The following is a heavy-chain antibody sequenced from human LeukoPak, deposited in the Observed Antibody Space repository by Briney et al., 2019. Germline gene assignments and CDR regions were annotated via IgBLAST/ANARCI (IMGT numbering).Heavy chain of an antibody. CDR3: ARDSLTQFDY. CDR1: GGSISSSSYY. Sequence: SETLSLTCTVSGGSISSSSYYWGWIRQPPGKGLEWIGSIYYSGSTYYNPSLKSRVTISVDTSKNQFSLKLSSVTAADTAVYYCARDSLTQFDYWGQGTLVTVSS. V-gene: IGHV4-39*07. CDR2: IYYSGST. J-gene: IGHJ4*02.